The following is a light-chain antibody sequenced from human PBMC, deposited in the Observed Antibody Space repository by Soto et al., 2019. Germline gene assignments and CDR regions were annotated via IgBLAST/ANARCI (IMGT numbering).Light chain of an antibody. CDR1: QNVGSSY. J-gene: IGKJ1*01. CDR3: QQYGSSPRT. CDR2: GTS. Sequence: EIVLTQSPGTLSLSPGERATLSCRASQNVGSSYLAWYQQTPRQAPRLLIYGTSNSATGPPDRFSGSASGTDFRLTISSLEPGDLAVYYRQQYGSSPRTFGQGTKVDIK. V-gene: IGKV3-20*01.